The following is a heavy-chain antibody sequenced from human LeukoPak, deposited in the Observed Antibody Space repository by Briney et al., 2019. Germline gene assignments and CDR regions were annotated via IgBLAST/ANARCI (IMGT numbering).Heavy chain of an antibody. V-gene: IGHV3-23*01. CDR1: GLTFSSHW. CDR3: ANANYDSSGYYMPLDY. Sequence: GGSLRLSCAASGLTFSSHWMHWVRQAPGKGLEWVSAISGSGGSTYYADSVKGRFTISRDNSKNTLYLQMNSLRAEDTAVYYCANANYDSSGYYMPLDYWGQGTLVTVSS. J-gene: IGHJ4*02. D-gene: IGHD3-22*01. CDR2: ISGSGGST.